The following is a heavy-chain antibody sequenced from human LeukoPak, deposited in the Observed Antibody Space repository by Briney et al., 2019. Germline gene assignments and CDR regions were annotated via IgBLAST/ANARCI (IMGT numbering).Heavy chain of an antibody. Sequence: GGSLRLSCAASGFTFNNYGMHWVRQAPGKGLEWMALIWYDGSNKYYADSVEGRFTISRDNSKNTLYPQMNSLRAEDTAVYFCAKRGYYDRSGYYYDRDAFDIWGQGTMVTVSS. V-gene: IGHV3-33*06. J-gene: IGHJ3*02. CDR1: GFTFNNYG. D-gene: IGHD3-22*01. CDR3: AKRGYYDRSGYYYDRDAFDI. CDR2: IWYDGSNK.